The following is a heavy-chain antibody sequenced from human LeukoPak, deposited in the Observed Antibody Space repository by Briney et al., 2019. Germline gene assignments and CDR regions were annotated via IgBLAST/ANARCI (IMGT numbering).Heavy chain of an antibody. CDR3: ARGPYSSSWYPLFDY. Sequence: SETLSLTCAVYGGSFSGYYWSWIRQPPGKGLEWIGEINHSGSTNYNPSLKSRVTISVDTSKNQFSLKLSSVIAADTAVYYCARGPYSSSWYPLFDYWGQGTLVTVSS. CDR1: GGSFSGYY. CDR2: INHSGST. V-gene: IGHV4-34*01. J-gene: IGHJ4*02. D-gene: IGHD6-13*01.